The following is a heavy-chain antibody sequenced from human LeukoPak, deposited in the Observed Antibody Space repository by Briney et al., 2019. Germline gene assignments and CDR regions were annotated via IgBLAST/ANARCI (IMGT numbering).Heavy chain of an antibody. V-gene: IGHV1-18*01. CDR2: ISAYNGNT. CDR1: GYTFTSYG. CDR3: ARDPYGYSYGYRDYFDY. J-gene: IGHJ4*02. Sequence: ASVKVSCKASGYTFTSYGVSWVRQAPGQGLEWMGWISAYNGNTNYAQKLQGRVTMTTDTSTSTAYMELRGLRSDDTAVYYCARDPYGYSYGYRDYFDYWGQGTLVTVSS. D-gene: IGHD5-18*01.